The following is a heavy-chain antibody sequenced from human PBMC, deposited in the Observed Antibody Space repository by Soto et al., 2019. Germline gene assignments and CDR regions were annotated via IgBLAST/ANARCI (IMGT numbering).Heavy chain of an antibody. V-gene: IGHV3-9*01. CDR2: ISWNSGSI. CDR1: GFTFHDYA. Sequence: SLRLSCAASGFTFHDYAMHWVRQAPGKRMDWVSGISWNSGSIGYADSVKGRFTISRDNAKNSLYLQMNSLRAEDTALYYCAKDIDNCSGGSCYSFYYMDVWGKGTTVTVSS. CDR3: AKDIDNCSGGSCYSFYYMDV. D-gene: IGHD2-15*01. J-gene: IGHJ6*03.